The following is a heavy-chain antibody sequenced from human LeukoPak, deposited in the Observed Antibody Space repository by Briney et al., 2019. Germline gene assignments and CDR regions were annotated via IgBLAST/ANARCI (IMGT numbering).Heavy chain of an antibody. Sequence: SETLSLTCAVEGGSFSGYYWSWIRQPPGKGLEWIGEINHSGSTNYNPSLKSRVTISVDTSKNQFSLKLSSVTAADTAVYYCASVPHYYDSSGYHDYWGQGTLVTVSS. CDR2: INHSGST. J-gene: IGHJ4*02. CDR3: ASVPHYYDSSGYHDY. CDR1: GGSFSGYY. D-gene: IGHD3-22*01. V-gene: IGHV4-34*01.